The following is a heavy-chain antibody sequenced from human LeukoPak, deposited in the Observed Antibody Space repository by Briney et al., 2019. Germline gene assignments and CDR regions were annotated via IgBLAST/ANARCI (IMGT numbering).Heavy chain of an antibody. V-gene: IGHV3-23*01. CDR1: GFTFSSYA. J-gene: IGHJ4*02. CDR3: AKGLYSGTIPFDY. D-gene: IGHD1-26*01. CDR2: ISGSGGST. Sequence: GGSLRLSCAASGFTFSSYAMSWVRQAPGKGLEWGSAISGSGGSTYYAGSVKGRFTIFRDNSKNTLYLLMNSLRAEDTAVYYCAKGLYSGTIPFDYWGQGTLVTVSS.